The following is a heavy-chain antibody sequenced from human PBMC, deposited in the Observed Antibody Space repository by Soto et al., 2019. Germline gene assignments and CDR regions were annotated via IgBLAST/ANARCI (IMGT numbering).Heavy chain of an antibody. V-gene: IGHV1-69*02. CDR3: AASRRGYCSSTSCYAGDAFDI. CDR1: GGTFSSYT. D-gene: IGHD2-2*01. CDR2: IIPILGIA. J-gene: IGHJ3*02. Sequence: QVQLVQSGAEVKKPGSSVKVSCKASGGTFSSYTISWVRQAPGQGLEWMGRIIPILGIANYAQKFQGRVTMTAEKSTRRAYMEMSSLRSEDKAVYYCAASRRGYCSSTSCYAGDAFDIWGQGTMVTGSS.